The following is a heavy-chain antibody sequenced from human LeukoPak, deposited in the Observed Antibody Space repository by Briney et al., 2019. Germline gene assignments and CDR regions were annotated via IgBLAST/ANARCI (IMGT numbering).Heavy chain of an antibody. D-gene: IGHD5-18*01. CDR2: VSSNGGST. Sequence: QPGGSLRLSCAASGFIFSRYAMHWVRQAPGKGLEYVSAVSSNGGSTYYANAVRGRFTISRDNSKSTLYLQMGSLRAEDMAVYYCARDRGSDTDTSTYFDSWGQGTLVTVSS. J-gene: IGHJ4*02. CDR3: ARDRGSDTDTSTYFDS. V-gene: IGHV3-64*01. CDR1: GFIFSRYA.